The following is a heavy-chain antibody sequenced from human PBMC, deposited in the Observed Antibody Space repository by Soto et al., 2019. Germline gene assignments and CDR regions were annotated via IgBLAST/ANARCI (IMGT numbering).Heavy chain of an antibody. V-gene: IGHV4-34*01. J-gene: IGHJ6*03. CDR3: ARGIEAAGIAYYYYYYMDV. CDR2: INHSGST. Sequence: PSETLSLTCAVYGGSFSGYYWSWIRQPPGKGLEWIGEINHSGSTNYNPSLKSRVTISVDTSKNQFSLKLSSVTAADTAVYYCARGIEAAGIAYYYYYYMDVWGKGTTVTVSS. D-gene: IGHD6-13*01. CDR1: GGSFSGYY.